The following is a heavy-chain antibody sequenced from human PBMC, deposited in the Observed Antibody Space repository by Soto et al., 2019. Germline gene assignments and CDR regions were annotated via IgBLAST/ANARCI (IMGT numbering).Heavy chain of an antibody. J-gene: IGHJ4*02. Sequence: EVQLVESGGGLIQPGGSLRLSCAASGFTVSSNYMSWVRQAPGKGLEWVSVIYSGGSTYYADSVKGRFTISRDNSKNTLYLQMNSLRAEDTVVYYCARAAYYYDSSGYYYDYWGQGTLVTVSS. CDR3: ARAAYYYDSSGYYYDY. D-gene: IGHD3-22*01. CDR2: IYSGGST. CDR1: GFTVSSNY. V-gene: IGHV3-53*01.